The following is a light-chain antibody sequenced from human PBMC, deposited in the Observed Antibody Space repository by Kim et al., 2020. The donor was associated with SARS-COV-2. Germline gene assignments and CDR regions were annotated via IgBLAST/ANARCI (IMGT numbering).Light chain of an antibody. CDR1: QSGSSN. J-gene: IGKJ2*02. CDR2: GAS. V-gene: IGKV3-15*01. Sequence: SVSPGERAPLSCRASQSGSSNLAWYQQKPGQAPRLLIYGASTRATGIPARFSDSGSGTEFTLTISSLQSEDFAVYYCQQYNNWPCTFGQGTKLEI. CDR3: QQYNNWPCT.